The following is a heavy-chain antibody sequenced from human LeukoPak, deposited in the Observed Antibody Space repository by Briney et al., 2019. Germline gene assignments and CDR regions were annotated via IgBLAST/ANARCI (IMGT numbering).Heavy chain of an antibody. V-gene: IGHV3-21*04. D-gene: IGHD3-10*01. CDR2: ISSSSSYI. CDR1: GFTFSSYS. CDR3: ARDYYGSGNNFDP. J-gene: IGHJ5*02. Sequence: GGSLRLSCAASGFTFSSYSMNWVRQAPGKGLEWVSSISSSSSYIYYADSVKGRFTISRDNAKNSLYLQMNSLRAEDTAVYYCARDYYGSGNNFDPWGQGTLVTVSS.